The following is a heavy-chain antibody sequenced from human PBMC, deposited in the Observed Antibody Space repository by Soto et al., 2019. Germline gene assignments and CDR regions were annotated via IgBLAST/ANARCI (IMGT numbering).Heavy chain of an antibody. Sequence: QVQLVESGGGVVQPGRSLRLSCAASGFTFSSCGMHWVRQAPGKGLEWVALISFDGSNDYYAGSVKGRFTISRDNSNHALHSQMTSLRTADPAVYYCPNDPHIYYDIDGYYRRSAFDDSGPGTMVTVSS. CDR2: ISFDGSND. CDR3: PNDPHIYYDIDGYYRRSAFDD. J-gene: IGHJ3*01. D-gene: IGHD3-22*01. V-gene: IGHV3-30*18. CDR1: GFTFSSCG.